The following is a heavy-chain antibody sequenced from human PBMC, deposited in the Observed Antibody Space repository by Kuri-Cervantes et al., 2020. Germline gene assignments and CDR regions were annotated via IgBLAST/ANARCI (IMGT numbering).Heavy chain of an antibody. CDR3: ARDYDSYGNLDY. J-gene: IGHJ4*02. V-gene: IGHV3-33*01. D-gene: IGHD3-22*01. Sequence: GESMKISCAASGFTFSSYGMHWVRQAPGKGLEWVAVIWYDGSNKYYADSVKGRFTISRDNSKDTLFLQMHGLRVEDTAIYYCARDYDSYGNLDYWGQGTRVTVSS. CDR1: GFTFSSYG. CDR2: IWYDGSNK.